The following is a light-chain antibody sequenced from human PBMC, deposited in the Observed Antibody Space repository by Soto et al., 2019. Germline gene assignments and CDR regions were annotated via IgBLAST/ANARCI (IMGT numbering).Light chain of an antibody. CDR1: SAYSNYK. CDR2: VGTGGIVG. Sequence: QSVLTQPPSASASLGASVTLTCTLSSAYSNYKVDWYQQRPGKGPRFVMRVGTGGIVGSKGDGIPDRFSVLGSGLNRYLTIKNIQEEDESDYYCGADHGSGSDVVFGGGTKLTVL. J-gene: IGLJ2*01. CDR3: GADHGSGSDVV. V-gene: IGLV9-49*01.